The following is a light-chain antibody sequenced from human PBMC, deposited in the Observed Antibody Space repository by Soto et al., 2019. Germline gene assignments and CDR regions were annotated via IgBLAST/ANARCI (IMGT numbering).Light chain of an antibody. CDR3: QQYNHWPS. Sequence: IVMTQSPATLSVSPGERATLSCRASHSVSSTLPWYQQRPGQAPSLLIHDASTRATGVPARFSGSGSGTDFTPTSSRVQSEDFAIYYCQQYNHWPSFGQGTKLEIK. J-gene: IGKJ2*01. CDR2: DAS. CDR1: HSVSST. V-gene: IGKV3-15*01.